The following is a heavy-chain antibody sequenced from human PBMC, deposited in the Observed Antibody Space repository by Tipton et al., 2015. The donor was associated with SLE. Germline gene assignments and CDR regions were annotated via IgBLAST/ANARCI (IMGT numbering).Heavy chain of an antibody. CDR2: IYSGDSST. CDR1: GFTFSSYA. V-gene: IGHV3-23*03. D-gene: IGHD3-22*01. Sequence: SLRLSCAASGFTFSSYAMSWVRQAPGKGLEWVSIIYSGDSSTYYADSVKGRFTISRDNSKNTLYLQMKSLRAEDTAVYYGAIGYIRLGFDLWGHGTLVDVSA. J-gene: IGHJ3*01. CDR3: AIGYIRLGFDL.